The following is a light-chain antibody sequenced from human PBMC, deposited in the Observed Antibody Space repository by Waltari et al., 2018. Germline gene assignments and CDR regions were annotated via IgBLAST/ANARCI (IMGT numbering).Light chain of an antibody. J-gene: IGKJ1*01. CDR1: QSLDSY. CDR2: DAS. V-gene: IGKV3-11*01. Sequence: ELVLTQSPATLSLSPGERATLSCRTSQSLDSYLAWYQQKPGLPHRLLIYDASNRATGIPARFSGSGSGTDFTLTSSSLEPEDFAVYFCQHRANSWTFGQGTKVEIK. CDR3: QHRANSWT.